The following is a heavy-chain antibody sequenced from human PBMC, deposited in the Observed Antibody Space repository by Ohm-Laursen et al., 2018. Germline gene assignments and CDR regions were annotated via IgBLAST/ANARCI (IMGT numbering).Heavy chain of an antibody. V-gene: IGHV3-7*01. Sequence: SLRLSCAAPGFIFSSYWMSWVRQAPGKGLEWVANIKQDGSEKYYVDSVKGRFTMSRDNAKDSLYLQMNSLRAEDTAVYYCARKGYCSSISCHFYDYWGQGPLVPVSS. CDR3: ARKGYCSSISCHFYDY. J-gene: IGHJ4*02. CDR2: IKQDGSEK. D-gene: IGHD2-2*01. CDR1: GFIFSSYW.